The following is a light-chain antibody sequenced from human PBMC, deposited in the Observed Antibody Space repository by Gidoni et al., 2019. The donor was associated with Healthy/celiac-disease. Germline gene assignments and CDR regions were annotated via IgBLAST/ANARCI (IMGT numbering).Light chain of an antibody. J-gene: IGKJ1*01. CDR2: DAS. CDR3: QQYNSYPWT. V-gene: IGKV1-5*01. CDR1: QSISSW. Sequence: DIQMTQSPSTLSASVGDRVTITCRVSQSISSWLAWYQQKPGKAPKLLIYDASSLESGVPSRFSGSGSGTEFTLTISSLQPDDSATYYCQQYNSYPWTFGQGTKVEIK.